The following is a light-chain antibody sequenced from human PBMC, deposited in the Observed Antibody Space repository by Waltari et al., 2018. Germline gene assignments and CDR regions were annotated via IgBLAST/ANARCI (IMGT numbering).Light chain of an antibody. CDR1: QSLVHTDGNTY. CDR3: MQSTHWPPWT. CDR2: KVS. J-gene: IGKJ1*01. Sequence: DVVMTQSPLSLPVTLGQPASISCRSSQSLVHTDGNTYLSWFHQRPGQSPRRLIYKVSHRDSEVPDRFSGSGSGTDFTLKISRVEAEDVGLYYCMQSTHWPPWTFGQGTKVEIK. V-gene: IGKV2-30*02.